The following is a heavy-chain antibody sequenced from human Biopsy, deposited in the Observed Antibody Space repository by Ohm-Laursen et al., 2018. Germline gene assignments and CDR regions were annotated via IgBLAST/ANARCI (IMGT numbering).Heavy chain of an antibody. Sequence: SDTLSLTCPVPGGSISSDYWSWIRQPPGKGLEWIGYIYYSGSTNYNPSLKSRVTISVDTSKNQFSLRLNSVTAADTAVYYCARATNSTGWPYYYFYGMDVWGQGTTVTVSS. CDR1: GGSISSDY. D-gene: IGHD2/OR15-2a*01. J-gene: IGHJ6*02. CDR3: ARATNSTGWPYYYFYGMDV. CDR2: IYYSGST. V-gene: IGHV4-59*07.